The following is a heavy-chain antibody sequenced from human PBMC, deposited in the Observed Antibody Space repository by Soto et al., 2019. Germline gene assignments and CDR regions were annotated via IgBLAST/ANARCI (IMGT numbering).Heavy chain of an antibody. CDR1: GFTFSSHA. Sequence: GGSLRLSCAASGFTFSSHAMNWVRQAPGKGLEWVSAISGSGGSTYYADSVKGRFTISRDNSKNTLYLQMNSLRAEDTAVYYCAKLLYGTYYYGMDVWGQGTTVTVSS. V-gene: IGHV3-23*01. CDR3: AKLLYGTYYYGMDV. J-gene: IGHJ6*02. D-gene: IGHD2-2*02. CDR2: ISGSGGST.